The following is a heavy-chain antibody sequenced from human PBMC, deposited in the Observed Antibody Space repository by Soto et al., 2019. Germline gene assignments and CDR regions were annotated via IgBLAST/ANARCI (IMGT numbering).Heavy chain of an antibody. Sequence: EVQLLESGGGLVQPGGSLRLSCAASGFTFSSYAMSWVRQAPGKGLEWVSAIRGSGGSTYYADSGKGRFTISRDNSKNTLYLQMNSLRAEDTAVYYCAKASGWFGEFDYWGQGTLVTVSS. D-gene: IGHD3-10*01. CDR1: GFTFSSYA. CDR2: IRGSGGST. J-gene: IGHJ4*02. CDR3: AKASGWFGEFDY. V-gene: IGHV3-23*01.